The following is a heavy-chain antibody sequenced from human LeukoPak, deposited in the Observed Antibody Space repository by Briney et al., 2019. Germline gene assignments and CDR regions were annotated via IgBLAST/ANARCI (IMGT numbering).Heavy chain of an antibody. D-gene: IGHD3-16*02. CDR2: IYTSGRT. CDR3: AALRLGELSLDAFDI. CDR1: GGSISSGSYY. V-gene: IGHV4-61*02. Sequence: SETLSLTCTVSGGSISSGSYYWSWIRQPAGRGLEWIGRIYTSGRTNYNPSLKSRVTISVDTSKNQFSLKLSSVTAADTAVYYCAALRLGELSLDAFDIWGQGTMVTVSS. J-gene: IGHJ3*02.